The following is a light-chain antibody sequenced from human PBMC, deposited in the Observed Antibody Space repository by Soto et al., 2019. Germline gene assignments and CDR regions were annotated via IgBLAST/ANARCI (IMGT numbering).Light chain of an antibody. CDR1: SSDVGGYNY. CDR2: EVS. J-gene: IGLJ3*02. CDR3: TSFTATSTWV. V-gene: IGLV2-14*01. Sequence: QSALTQPASVSGSPGQSITISCTGTSSDVGGYNYVSWFQQHPGKAPKLKIYEVSNRPSGVSNRFSGSKSGNTASLTISELQAEDEADYYCTSFTATSTWVFGGGTKLTVL.